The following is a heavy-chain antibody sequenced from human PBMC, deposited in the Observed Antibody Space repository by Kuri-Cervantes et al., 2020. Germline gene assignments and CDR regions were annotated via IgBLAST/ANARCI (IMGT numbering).Heavy chain of an antibody. D-gene: IGHD3-22*01. V-gene: IGHV4-34*01. J-gene: IGHJ4*02. Sequence: GSLRLSCVVYGGPFSGYHWTWIRQSPGKGLEWIGEINYTGSTKYNPSLKSRVTVSVDTSKNQFSLKVTSVTAADTAVYYCARGTYSSGYPIAFDYWGQGTLVTVSS. CDR2: INYTGST. CDR1: GGPFSGYH. CDR3: ARGTYSSGYPIAFDY.